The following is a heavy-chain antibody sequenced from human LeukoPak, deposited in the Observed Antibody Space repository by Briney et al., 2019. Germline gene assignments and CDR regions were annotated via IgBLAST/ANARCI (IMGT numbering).Heavy chain of an antibody. D-gene: IGHD2-2*01. CDR2: ISSSSSYI. J-gene: IGHJ4*02. Sequence: GGSLRLSCAASGFTFSSYSMNWVRQAPGKGLEWVSSISSSSSYIYYADSVKGRFTISRDNAKNSLYLQMNSLRAEDTAVYYCARGTGSSTSCIDYWGQGTLVTVSS. V-gene: IGHV3-21*01. CDR1: GFTFSSYS. CDR3: ARGTGSSTSCIDY.